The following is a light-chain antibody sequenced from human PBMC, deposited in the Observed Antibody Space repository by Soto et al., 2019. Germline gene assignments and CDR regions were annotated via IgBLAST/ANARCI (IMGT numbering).Light chain of an antibody. J-gene: IGLJ1*01. CDR2: KNS. CDR3: AAWDDRLRGFL. V-gene: IGLV1-47*01. Sequence: QSVLTQPPSASGTPGQRVTISCSGSSSNIGSNSVYWYQQLPGTAPNLLIFKNSQRPSGVPDRFSGSKSGTSASLAVSGLRSGDEADYYCAAWDDRLRGFLFGPGTKVTVL. CDR1: SSNIGSNS.